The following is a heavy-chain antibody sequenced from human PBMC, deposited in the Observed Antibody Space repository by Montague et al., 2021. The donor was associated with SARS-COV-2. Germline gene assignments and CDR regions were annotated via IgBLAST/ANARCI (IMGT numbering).Heavy chain of an antibody. CDR1: GGSLSGFS. Sequence: SETLSLTCAVYGGSLSGFSWNWVRQPPGKGLEWIGEVNHSGGTKYSAALKSRVTISVDASKNQFSLKLTSVTAPDTAVYYCARLRDGVVPSPILGIGAYFTYYYMDDWGQGTTVTVS. V-gene: IGHV4-34*01. CDR2: VNHSGGT. J-gene: IGHJ6*03. D-gene: IGHD3-10*01. CDR3: ARLRDGVVPSPILGIGAYFTYYYMDD.